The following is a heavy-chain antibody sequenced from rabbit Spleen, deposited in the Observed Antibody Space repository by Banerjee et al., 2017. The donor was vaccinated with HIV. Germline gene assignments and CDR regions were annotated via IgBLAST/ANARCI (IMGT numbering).Heavy chain of an antibody. Sequence: QQLVESGGGLVKPGASLTLTCKASGFSFSSGYDMCWVRQAPGKGLEWVACAYAGSSGSAYYANWAKGRFTISKTSSTTVTLQMTSLTAADTATYFCARDTGTSFSTYGMALWGPGTLVTVS. J-gene: IGHJ6*01. D-gene: IGHD8-1*01. CDR1: GFSFSSGYD. CDR2: AYAGSSGSA. CDR3: ARDTGTSFSTYGMAL. V-gene: IGHV1S40*01.